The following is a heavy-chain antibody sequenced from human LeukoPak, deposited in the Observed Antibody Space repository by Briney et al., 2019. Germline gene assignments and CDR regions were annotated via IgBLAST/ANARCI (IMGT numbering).Heavy chain of an antibody. V-gene: IGHV1-69*04. J-gene: IGHJ4*02. CDR3: ARSNVFSGYYGTIDY. Sequence: GASVKVSCKASGGTFRSYAISWVRQAPGQGLEWMGRIIPILGIANYAQKFQGRVTITADKSTSTAYMELSSLRSEETAVYYCARSNVFSGYYGTIDYWGQGTLVTVSS. D-gene: IGHD3-22*01. CDR2: IIPILGIA. CDR1: GGTFRSYA.